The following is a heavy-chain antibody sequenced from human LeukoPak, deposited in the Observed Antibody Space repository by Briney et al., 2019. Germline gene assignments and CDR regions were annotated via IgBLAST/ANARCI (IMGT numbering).Heavy chain of an antibody. CDR3: AKDLRITIFGVVTAGYDY. CDR1: GFTFSSYA. V-gene: IGHV3-30-3*01. Sequence: GGSLRLSCAASGFTFSSYAMHWVRQAPGKGLEWVAVISYDGSNKYYADSVKGRFTISRDNSKNTLYLQMNSLRAEDTAVYYCAKDLRITIFGVVTAGYDYWGQGTLVTVSS. D-gene: IGHD3-3*01. CDR2: ISYDGSNK. J-gene: IGHJ4*02.